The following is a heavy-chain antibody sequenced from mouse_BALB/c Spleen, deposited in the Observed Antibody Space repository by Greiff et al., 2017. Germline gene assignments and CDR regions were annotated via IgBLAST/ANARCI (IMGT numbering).Heavy chain of an antibody. CDR3: TRGNRYFDY. CDR2: IDPETGGT. Sequence: QVQLQQSGAELVRPGASVTLSCKASGYTFTDYEMHWVKQTPVQGLEWIGAIDPETGGTAYNQKFKGKATLTADKSSSTAYMELRSLTSEDSAVYYCTRGNRYFDYWGQGTTLTVSS. CDR1: GYTFTDYE. V-gene: IGHV1-15*01. D-gene: IGHD2-14*01. J-gene: IGHJ2*01.